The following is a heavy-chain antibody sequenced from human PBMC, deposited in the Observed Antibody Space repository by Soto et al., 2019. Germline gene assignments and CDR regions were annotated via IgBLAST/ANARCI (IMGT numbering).Heavy chain of an antibody. D-gene: IGHD1-26*01. CDR2: IHYSGIT. V-gene: IGHV4-59*08. J-gene: IGHJ4*02. CDR3: TRHSAVSGTLTYYFDH. Sequence: QVQLQESGPGLVKPSETLSLTCTVSGGSIGSYHWSWIRQPPGKGLEWIGYIHYSGITNYNPSLKSRVTISVDPYKNQFSLQLSSVTAADTAVYSCTRHSAVSGTLTYYFDHWGQGTLVTVSS. CDR1: GGSIGSYH.